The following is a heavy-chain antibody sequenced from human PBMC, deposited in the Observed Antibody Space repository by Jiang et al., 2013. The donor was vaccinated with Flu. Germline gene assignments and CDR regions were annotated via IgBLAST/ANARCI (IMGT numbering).Heavy chain of an antibody. CDR1: GYTFTTFG. V-gene: IGHV1-18*01. D-gene: IGHD2-2*01. CDR3: AREYCTSTSCFLPDY. Sequence: GAEVKKPGASVKVSCKASGYTFTTFGISWVRQAPGQGLEWMGWISPYNGDTNYAQNLQGRVTMTTDTSTNTAYMELRSLRPDDTAVYYCAREYCTSTSCFLPDYWGQGTLVTVSS. J-gene: IGHJ4*02. CDR2: ISPYNGDT.